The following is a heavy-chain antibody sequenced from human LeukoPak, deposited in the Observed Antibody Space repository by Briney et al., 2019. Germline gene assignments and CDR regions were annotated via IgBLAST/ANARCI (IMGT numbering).Heavy chain of an antibody. Sequence: PGRSLRLSCAASVFTLSSYGLRWVREAPGKGLEWVAVVWYVGINEYTPESVKGRFTISRDNSKTTLYLQMNSLRAENTAVNYCASAYGDYGDYWGPATLVTVSS. J-gene: IGHJ4*02. CDR1: VFTLSSYG. D-gene: IGHD4-17*01. CDR2: VWYVGINE. V-gene: IGHV3-33*01. CDR3: ASAYGDYGDY.